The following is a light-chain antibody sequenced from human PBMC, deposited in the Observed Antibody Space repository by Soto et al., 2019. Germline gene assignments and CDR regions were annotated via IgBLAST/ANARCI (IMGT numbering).Light chain of an antibody. J-gene: IGKJ2*01. Sequence: EIVLTQSPATLSLSPGERATLSCRASQSVSSYLAWYQQKPGQAPRLLIYDASNRATGILARFSGSGSGTDFTLTISSLEPEDFAVYYCQQRSNWPRGTFGQGTKLETK. V-gene: IGKV3-11*01. CDR1: QSVSSY. CDR3: QQRSNWPRGT. CDR2: DAS.